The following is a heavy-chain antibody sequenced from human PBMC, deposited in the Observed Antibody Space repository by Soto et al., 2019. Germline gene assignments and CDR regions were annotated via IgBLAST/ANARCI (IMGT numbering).Heavy chain of an antibody. D-gene: IGHD5-18*01. CDR1: GFTFSSYG. CDR3: AKDANSYGYWYFDL. Sequence: QVQLVESGGGVVQPGRSLRLSCAASGFTFSSYGMHWVRQAPGKGLEWVAVISYDGSNKYYADSVKGRFTISRDNSKNTLYLEMNSLGDEDTAMYYCAKDANSYGYWYFDLWGRGTLVTVSS. CDR2: ISYDGSNK. V-gene: IGHV3-30*18. J-gene: IGHJ2*01.